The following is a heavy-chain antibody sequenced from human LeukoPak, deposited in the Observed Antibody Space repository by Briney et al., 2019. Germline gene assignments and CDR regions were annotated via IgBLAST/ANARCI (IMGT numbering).Heavy chain of an antibody. V-gene: IGHV3-48*01. D-gene: IGHD2-15*01. J-gene: IGHJ3*02. Sequence: PGGSLRLSCAASGFTFSSYSMNWVRQPPGKGLEGVSYISSSSSTIYYADSVKGRFTISRDNAKNSLYLQMNSLRAEDTAVYYCASGRGPADAFDIWGQGTMVTVSS. CDR2: ISSSSSTI. CDR1: GFTFSSYS. CDR3: ASGRGPADAFDI.